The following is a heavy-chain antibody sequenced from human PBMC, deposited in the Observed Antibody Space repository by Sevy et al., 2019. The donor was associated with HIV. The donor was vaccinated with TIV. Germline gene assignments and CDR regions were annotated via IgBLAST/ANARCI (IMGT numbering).Heavy chain of an antibody. J-gene: IGHJ5*02. CDR1: GFTFSTYG. V-gene: IGHV3-30*18. Sequence: GGSLRLSCAASGFTFSTYGMHWVRQAPGKGLEWVAVISYDGSNKYYANSVKGRFSISRDNSKNTVYLQMNSLRAEDTAMYYCAKDLSGYSSTWGVIWFDPWGQGTLVTVSS. D-gene: IGHD6-13*01. CDR3: AKDLSGYSSTWGVIWFDP. CDR2: ISYDGSNK.